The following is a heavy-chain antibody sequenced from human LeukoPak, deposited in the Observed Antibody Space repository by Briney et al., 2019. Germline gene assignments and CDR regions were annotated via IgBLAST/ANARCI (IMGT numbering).Heavy chain of an antibody. CDR3: ASQPFDWSPSLNWFDP. Sequence: GGSLRLSCAASGFTFSSYGMHWVRQAPGKGLEWVAFIRYDGSNKYYADSVKGRFTISRDNSKHTLYLQMNSLRAEDTAVYYCASQPFDWSPSLNWFDPWGQGTLVTVSS. CDR2: IRYDGSNK. J-gene: IGHJ5*02. CDR1: GFTFSSYG. D-gene: IGHD3-9*01. V-gene: IGHV3-30*02.